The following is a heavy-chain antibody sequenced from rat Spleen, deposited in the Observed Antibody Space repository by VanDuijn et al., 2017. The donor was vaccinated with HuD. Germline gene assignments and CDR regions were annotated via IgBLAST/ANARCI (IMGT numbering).Heavy chain of an antibody. CDR1: GFTFSNSG. J-gene: IGHJ2*01. CDR2: ISTDGGNS. Sequence: EVQLVESGGGLVQPGRSLKLSCAASGFTFSNSGMAWVRQSPTKGLEWVASISTDGGNSYYRDSVKGRFTISRDNAKNTLYLQMDSLRSEDTATYYCARRGNFAYSPFDYWGQGVMVTVSS. V-gene: IGHV5S13*01. CDR3: ARRGNFAYSPFDY. D-gene: IGHD1-1*01.